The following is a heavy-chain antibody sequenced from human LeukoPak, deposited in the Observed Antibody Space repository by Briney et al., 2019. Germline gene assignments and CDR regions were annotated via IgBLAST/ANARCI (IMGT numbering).Heavy chain of an antibody. D-gene: IGHD4-17*01. V-gene: IGHV4-31*03. CDR1: GGSISSGDYY. Sequence: SETLSLTCTVSGGSISSGDYYWSWIRQHPGKGLEWIGYIYYSGSTYYNPSLKSRLTISVDTSKNQFSLKLSSVTAADTAVYYCARSDDYGDYVIAFDIWGQGTMVTVSS. J-gene: IGHJ3*02. CDR2: IYYSGST. CDR3: ARSDDYGDYVIAFDI.